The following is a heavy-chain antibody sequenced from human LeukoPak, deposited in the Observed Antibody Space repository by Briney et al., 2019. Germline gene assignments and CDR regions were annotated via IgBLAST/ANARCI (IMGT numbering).Heavy chain of an antibody. V-gene: IGHV1-8*02. Sequence: ASVKVSCKASGGTFSSYAISWVRQAGGQGLECMGEMNPDTGDTLYGQKFRGRVTLTRNISMMTAYMEIHNLRSEDTAVYYCARGRLGGFDSWGQGTLVTVSS. CDR3: ARGRLGGFDS. J-gene: IGHJ4*02. CDR1: GGTFSSYA. CDR2: MNPDTGDT.